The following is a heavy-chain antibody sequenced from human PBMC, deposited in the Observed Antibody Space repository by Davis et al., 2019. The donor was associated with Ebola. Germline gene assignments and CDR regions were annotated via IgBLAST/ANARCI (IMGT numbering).Heavy chain of an antibody. J-gene: IGHJ5*02. D-gene: IGHD3-10*01. CDR1: GFTFSSYA. V-gene: IGHV3-30*04. CDR3: AKDHLLWFGELFAEGRFDP. Sequence: PGGSLRLSCAASGFTFSSYAMHWVRQAPGKGLEWVAVISYDGSNKYYADSVKGRFTISRDNSKNTLYLQMNSLRAEDTAVYYCAKDHLLWFGELFAEGRFDPWGQGTLVTVSS. CDR2: ISYDGSNK.